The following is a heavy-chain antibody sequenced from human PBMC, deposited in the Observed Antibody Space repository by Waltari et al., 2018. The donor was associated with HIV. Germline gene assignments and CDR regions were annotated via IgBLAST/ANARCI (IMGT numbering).Heavy chain of an antibody. CDR1: GYTFTSYD. CDR2: MNPNSGNT. Sequence: QVQLVQSGAEVKKPGASVKVSCKASGYTFTSYDINWVRQATGQGLEWMGWMNPNSGNTGYAQKFQGRVTMTRNTSISTAYMELSSLRSEDTAVYYCARGVYCTGGVCYTSGVAWGRGWFDPWGQGTLVTVSS. J-gene: IGHJ5*02. CDR3: ARGVYCTGGVCYTSGVAWGRGWFDP. D-gene: IGHD2-8*02. V-gene: IGHV1-8*01.